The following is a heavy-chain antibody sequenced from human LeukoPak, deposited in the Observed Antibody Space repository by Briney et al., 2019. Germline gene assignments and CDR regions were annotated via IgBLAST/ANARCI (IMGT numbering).Heavy chain of an antibody. J-gene: IGHJ4*02. CDR2: ISAYNDNT. CDR1: AYTFTSYG. V-gene: IGHV1-18*01. CDR3: ASSNIIDYSSSSLIDN. D-gene: IGHD6-6*01. Sequence: ASVKVSCKASAYTFTSYGFSWVRQAPGQGLEWMGWISAYNDNTNYPQKLQGRVTMTTDTSTSTVYMELRSLRSDDTAVYYCASSNIIDYSSSSLIDNWGQGTLVTVSS.